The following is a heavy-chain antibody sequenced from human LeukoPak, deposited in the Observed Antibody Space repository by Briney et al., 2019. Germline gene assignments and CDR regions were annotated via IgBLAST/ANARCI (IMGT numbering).Heavy chain of an antibody. CDR1: GGSVSSGSFY. Sequence: SETLSLTCTVSGGSVSSGSFYWSRIRQPPGKGLEWIAYISYSGSTNYNPSLKSRVTISVDTSKNQFSLKLSSVTAADTAVYYCARGKWLVRYYYYGMDVWGQGTTVTVSS. CDR2: ISYSGST. CDR3: ARGKWLVRYYYYGMDV. J-gene: IGHJ6*02. D-gene: IGHD6-19*01. V-gene: IGHV4-61*01.